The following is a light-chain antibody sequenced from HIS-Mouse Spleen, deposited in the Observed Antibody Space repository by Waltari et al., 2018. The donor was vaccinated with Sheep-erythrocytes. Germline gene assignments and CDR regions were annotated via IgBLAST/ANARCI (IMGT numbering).Light chain of an antibody. V-gene: IGLV1-44*01. CDR2: SNN. J-gene: IGLJ1*01. Sequence: QSVLTQPPSASGTPGQRVTISCSGSSSNIGSNTVNWYQQLPGTAPTLLIYSNNQRPSGLPGRFSGSKSGTSASLASSGLQSEGEADYYCAAWDDSLNGYVFGAGTKVTVL. CDR1: SSNIGSNT. CDR3: AAWDDSLNGYV.